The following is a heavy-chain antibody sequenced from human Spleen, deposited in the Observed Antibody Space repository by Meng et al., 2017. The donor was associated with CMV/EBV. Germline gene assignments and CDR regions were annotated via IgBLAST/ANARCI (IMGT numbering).Heavy chain of an antibody. V-gene: IGHV3-53*01. CDR2: IFNGESK. D-gene: IGHD3-3*01. CDR1: GFTVSSNY. CDR3: AKGGLDDFWSGRYGMDV. Sequence: GESLKISCAASGFTVSSNYMSWVRQAPGKGLEWVSVIFNGESKYYAGSVKGRFIISRDSSKNTLFLQINSLRAEDTAVYYCAKGGLDDFWSGRYGMDVWGQGTTVTVSS. J-gene: IGHJ6*02.